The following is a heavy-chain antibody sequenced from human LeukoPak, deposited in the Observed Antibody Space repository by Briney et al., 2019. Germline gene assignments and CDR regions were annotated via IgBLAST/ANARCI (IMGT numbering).Heavy chain of an antibody. D-gene: IGHD3-10*01. J-gene: IGHJ4*02. CDR3: ARHYYGSGSYLYFDY. CDR2: IYYSGST. CDR1: GGSISSGGYS. Sequence: SETLSLTCTVSGGSISSGGYSWSWIRQHPGKGLEWIGYIYYSGSTYYNPSLKSRVTISVDTSKNQFSLKLSSVTAADTAVYYCARHYYGSGSYLYFDYWGQGTLVTVSS. V-gene: IGHV4-31*03.